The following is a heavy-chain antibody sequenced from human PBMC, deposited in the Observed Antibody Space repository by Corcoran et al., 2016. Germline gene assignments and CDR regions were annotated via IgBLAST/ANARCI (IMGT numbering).Heavy chain of an antibody. CDR2: TYYRSKWYN. J-gene: IGHJ4*02. CDR1: GDSVSSNSAA. Sequence: QVQLQQSGPGLVKPSQTLSLTCAISGDSVSSNSAAWNWIRQSPSRGLEWLGRTYYRSKWYNDYAGSVKSRITVNADTSKNQFSLHLNPVTPEDTAIYYCARTSATAGSYVDYWGQGALVTVSA. CDR3: ARTSATAGSYVDY. D-gene: IGHD1-26*01. V-gene: IGHV6-1*01.